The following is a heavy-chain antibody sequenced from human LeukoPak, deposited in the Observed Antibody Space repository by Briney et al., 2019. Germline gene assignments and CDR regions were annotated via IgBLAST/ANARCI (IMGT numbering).Heavy chain of an antibody. CDR2: VQHIGGET. Sequence: GGSLRLSCAGSGFTCSNSWMGWVRQAPGKGREWVANVQHIGGETYYVDSVKGRFTISRDNAKNSVYLQMNSLGADDTAVYYCATYSILNAREFRYWGQGTLVTVTS. J-gene: IGHJ1*01. CDR3: ATYSILNAREFRY. CDR1: GFTCSNSW. D-gene: IGHD4-11*01. V-gene: IGHV3-7*01.